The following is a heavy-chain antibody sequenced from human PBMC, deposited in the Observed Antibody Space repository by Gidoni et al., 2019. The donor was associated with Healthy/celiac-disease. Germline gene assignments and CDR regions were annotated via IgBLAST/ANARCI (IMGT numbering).Heavy chain of an antibody. CDR3: ASVGSSSWFDY. J-gene: IGHJ5*01. CDR1: GGSFSGYY. CDR2: SNHSGST. V-gene: IGHV4-34*01. D-gene: IGHD6-13*01. Sequence: QLQLQQWSAALLKPSETLSLPCAVYGGSFSGYYWSWIRQTPGKGLEWIGESNHSGSTNYNPSLKSRVTISVDTSKNQFSRKLSSVTAADTAVYYCASVGSSSWFDYWGQGTLVTVSS.